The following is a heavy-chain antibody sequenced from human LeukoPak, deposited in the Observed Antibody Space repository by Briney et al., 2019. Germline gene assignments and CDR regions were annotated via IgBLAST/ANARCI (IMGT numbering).Heavy chain of an antibody. D-gene: IGHD1-26*01. CDR1: GFTFSSYG. CDR3: ARDMDWEGLGPIPPDY. CDR2: IWYDGSNK. V-gene: IGHV3-33*01. J-gene: IGHJ4*02. Sequence: GRSLRLSCAASGFTFSSYGMHWVRQAPGKGLEWVAVIWYDGSNKYYADSVKGRFTISRDNSKNTLYLQMNSLRAEDTAVYYCARDMDWEGLGPIPPDYWGQGTLVTVSS.